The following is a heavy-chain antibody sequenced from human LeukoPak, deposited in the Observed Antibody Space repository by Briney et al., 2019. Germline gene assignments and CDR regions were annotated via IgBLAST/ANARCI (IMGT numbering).Heavy chain of an antibody. CDR2: IYYSGST. Sequence: MPSETLSLTCTVSGGSISSYYWSWIRQPPGKGLEWIGYIYYSGSTNYNPSLKSRVTISVDTSKNQFSLKLSSVTAADTAVYYCARRARDYYDSSGYYGDAFDIWGQGTMVTVSS. J-gene: IGHJ3*02. V-gene: IGHV4-59*01. CDR3: ARRARDYYDSSGYYGDAFDI. D-gene: IGHD3-22*01. CDR1: GGSISSYY.